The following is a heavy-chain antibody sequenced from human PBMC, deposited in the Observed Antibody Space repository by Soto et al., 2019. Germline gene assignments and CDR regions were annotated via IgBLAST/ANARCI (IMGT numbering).Heavy chain of an antibody. J-gene: IGHJ4*02. D-gene: IGHD2-2*02. CDR3: AKDALYCSSTSCYNTFGTTFFDY. CDR1: GFTFSSYG. Sequence: PGGSLRLSCAASGFTFSSYGMHWVRQAPGKGLEWVAVISYDGSNKYYADSVKGRFTISRDNSKNTLYLQMNSLRAEDTAVYYCAKDALYCSSTSCYNTFGTTFFDYWGQGTLVTVSS. V-gene: IGHV3-30*18. CDR2: ISYDGSNK.